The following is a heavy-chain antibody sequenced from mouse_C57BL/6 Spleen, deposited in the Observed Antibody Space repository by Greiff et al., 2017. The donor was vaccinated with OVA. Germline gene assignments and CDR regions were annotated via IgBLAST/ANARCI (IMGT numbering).Heavy chain of an antibody. CDR1: GYTFTSYW. J-gene: IGHJ2*01. V-gene: IGHV1-50*01. Sequence: VQLQQPGAELVKPGASVKLSCKASGYTFTSYWMQWVKQRPGQGLEWIGEIDPSDSYTNYNQKFKGKATLTVDKSSITAYMPLSSLTSEDSSVDYCARTIVSYFDYWGEGTTLTVSS. CDR2: IDPSDSYT. D-gene: IGHD2-5*01. CDR3: ARTIVSYFDY.